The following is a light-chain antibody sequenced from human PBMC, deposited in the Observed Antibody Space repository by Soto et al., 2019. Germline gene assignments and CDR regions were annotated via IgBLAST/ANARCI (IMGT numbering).Light chain of an antibody. CDR1: ISDVGDYNY. CDR3: SSYTSSSTLGV. Sequence: QSALTQPASVSGSPGQSITISCTGTISDVGDYNYVSWYQQHPGKAPKLMIYDVSNRPSGVSNRFSGSKSGNTASLTISGVQAEDEADYYCSSYTSSSTLGVFGVGTKLTVL. CDR2: DVS. V-gene: IGLV2-14*01. J-gene: IGLJ2*01.